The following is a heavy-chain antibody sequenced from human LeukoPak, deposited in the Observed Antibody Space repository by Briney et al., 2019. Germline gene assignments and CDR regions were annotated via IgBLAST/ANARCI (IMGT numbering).Heavy chain of an antibody. CDR3: ARGPRENSSGWYAGGFYYGMDV. CDR1: GGSISSYY. CDR2: IYYSGST. D-gene: IGHD6-19*01. Sequence: SETLSLTCTVSGGSISSYYWSWIRQPPGKGLEWIGYIYYSGSTNYNPSLKSRVTISVDTSKNQFSLKLSSVTAADTAVYYCARGPRENSSGWYAGGFYYGMDVWGQGTTVTVSS. V-gene: IGHV4-59*01. J-gene: IGHJ6*02.